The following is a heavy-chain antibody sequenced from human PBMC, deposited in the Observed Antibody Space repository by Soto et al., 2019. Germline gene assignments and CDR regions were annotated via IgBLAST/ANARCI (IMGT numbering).Heavy chain of an antibody. CDR2: ISAYNGNT. D-gene: IGHD3-22*01. Sequence: VSVKVSCKASGYTFTTYGISWVRQAPGQGLEWMGWISAYNGNTNYAQKLQGRVTMTTDTSTSTAYMELRSLRSDDTAVYYCARVGYYYDSSGYGQIYYYYYGMDVWGQGTTVTVSS. CDR3: ARVGYYYDSSGYGQIYYYYYGMDV. J-gene: IGHJ6*02. CDR1: GYTFTTYG. V-gene: IGHV1-18*01.